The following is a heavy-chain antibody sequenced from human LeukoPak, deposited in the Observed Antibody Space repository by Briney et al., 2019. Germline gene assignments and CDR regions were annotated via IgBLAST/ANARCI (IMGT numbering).Heavy chain of an antibody. V-gene: IGHV3-15*07. J-gene: IGHJ4*02. CDR3: TRITIFGVVIEY. D-gene: IGHD3-3*01. CDR2: IKSKTDGGTT. CDR1: GFTFSNAW. Sequence: GGSLRLSCAASGFTFSNAWMNWVRQAPGKGLEWVGRIKSKTDGGTTDYAAPVKGRFTISRGDSKTTLYLQMNSLRTEDTAVYYCTRITIFGVVIEYWGQGTLVTVSS.